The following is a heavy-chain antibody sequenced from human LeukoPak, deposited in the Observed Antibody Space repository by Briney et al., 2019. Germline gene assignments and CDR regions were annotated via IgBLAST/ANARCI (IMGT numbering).Heavy chain of an antibody. CDR1: GFTFNYYW. J-gene: IGHJ4*02. CDR3: AKDYNSNYVDY. V-gene: IGHV3-33*06. D-gene: IGHD1-1*01. CDR2: IWYDGSNK. Sequence: PGGSLRLSCAASGFTFNYYWMNWVRQAPGKGLEWVAVIWYDGSNKYYADSVKGRFTISRDNSKNTLYLQMNSLRAEDTAVYYCAKDYNSNYVDYWGQGTLVTVSS.